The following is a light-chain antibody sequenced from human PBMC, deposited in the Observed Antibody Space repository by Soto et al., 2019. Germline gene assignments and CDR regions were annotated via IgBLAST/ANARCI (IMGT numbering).Light chain of an antibody. V-gene: IGKV3-20*01. Sequence: VVTQSPATLSVSPGERATLSCRASQSVSSSYLAWYQQKPGQAPRLLIYGASSRATGIPDRFSGSGSGTDFTLTISRLEPEDFAVYYCQQYGSSPQTFGQGTNVDI. CDR3: QQYGSSPQT. CDR1: QSVSSSY. J-gene: IGKJ1*01. CDR2: GAS.